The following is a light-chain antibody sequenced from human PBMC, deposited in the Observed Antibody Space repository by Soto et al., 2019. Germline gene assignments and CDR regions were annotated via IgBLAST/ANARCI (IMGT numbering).Light chain of an antibody. J-gene: IGKJ5*01. CDR2: AAS. V-gene: IGKV1-39*01. Sequence: DIQMTQSPSSLSASVGDRVTITCRATQSISNYLNWYQQKPGKAPDLLIYAASSLQSGVPSRFSGSGSRTDFTLIINSLQPEDFATYYCPQTYSSPVTFGQGTRLEIK. CDR1: QSISNY. CDR3: PQTYSSPVT.